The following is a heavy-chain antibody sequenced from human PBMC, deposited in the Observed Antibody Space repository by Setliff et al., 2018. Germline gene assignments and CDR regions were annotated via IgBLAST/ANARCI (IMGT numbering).Heavy chain of an antibody. J-gene: IGHJ6*03. CDR1: GFTFSNAW. CDR2: IKSKTDGGTT. V-gene: IGHV3-15*07. CDR3: ARVRQWLAHYMDV. Sequence: GSLRLSCAASGFTFSNAWMNWVRQAPGKGLEWVGRIKSKTDGGTTDYAAPVKGRFTISRDDSKNTLYLQMNSLKTEDTAVYYCARVRQWLAHYMDVWGKGTTVTVSS. D-gene: IGHD6-19*01.